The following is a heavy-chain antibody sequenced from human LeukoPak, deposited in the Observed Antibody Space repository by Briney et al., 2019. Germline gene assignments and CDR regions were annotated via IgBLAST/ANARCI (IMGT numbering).Heavy chain of an antibody. CDR2: FDPEDGET. V-gene: IGHV1-24*01. Sequence: ASVKVSCKVSGYTLTELSMHWVRQAPGKGLEWMGGFDPEDGETIYPQKFQGRVTMTEDTPTDTAYMELSSLRSEDTAVYYCATFPGSSYGPNYYYYGMDVWGQGTTVTVSS. CDR1: GYTLTELS. CDR3: ATFPGSSYGPNYYYYGMDV. J-gene: IGHJ6*02. D-gene: IGHD5-18*01.